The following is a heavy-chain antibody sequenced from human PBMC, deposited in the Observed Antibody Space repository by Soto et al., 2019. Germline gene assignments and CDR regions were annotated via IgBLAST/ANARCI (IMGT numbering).Heavy chain of an antibody. CDR2: IYHSGST. CDR3: QAEDGIRDLFTVSAFLLNRSSDL. V-gene: IGHV4-30-2*01. Sequence: PGKGLEWIGYIYHSGSTYYNPSLNSRVTISVDRSKNQLSLKLSSVTAADKAFFFFQAEDGIRDLFTVSAFLLNRSSDL. D-gene: IGHD2-15*01. J-gene: IGHJ2*01.